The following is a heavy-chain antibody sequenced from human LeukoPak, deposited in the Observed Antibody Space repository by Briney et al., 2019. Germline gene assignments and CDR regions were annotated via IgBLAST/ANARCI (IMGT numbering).Heavy chain of an antibody. V-gene: IGHV1-2*02. CDR3: ARDLGGNVLLWFGDPQWFGP. D-gene: IGHD3-10*01. CDR2: INPNSGGT. CDR1: GYTFTGYY. J-gene: IGHJ5*02. Sequence: ASVKVSCKASGYTFTGYYMHWVRQAPGQGLEWMGWINPNSGGTNYAQKFQGRVTMTRDTSISTAYMELSRLRSDDTAVYYCARDLGGNVLLWFGDPQWFGPWGQGTLVTVSS.